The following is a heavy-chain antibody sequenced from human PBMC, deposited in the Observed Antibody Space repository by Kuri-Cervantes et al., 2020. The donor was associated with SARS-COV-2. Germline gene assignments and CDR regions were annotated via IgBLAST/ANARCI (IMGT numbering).Heavy chain of an antibody. CDR1: GGSISSSSYY. V-gene: IGHV4-39*01. CDR2: IYYSGST. CDR3: ARHPSGYCSSTSCRNHYYYYGIDI. J-gene: IGHJ6*02. D-gene: IGHD2-2*01. Sequence: GSLRLSCTVSGGSISSSSYYWGWIRQPPGKGLEWIGSIYYSGSTYYNPPLKSRVTISVDTSKNQFSLKLSSVTAADTAVYYCARHPSGYCSSTSCRNHYYYYGIDIWGQETTVTVSS.